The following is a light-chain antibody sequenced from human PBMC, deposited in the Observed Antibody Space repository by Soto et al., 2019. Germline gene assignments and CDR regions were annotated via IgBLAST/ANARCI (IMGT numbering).Light chain of an antibody. Sequence: QSVLTQPASVSGSPGQSITISCTGSNSDVGGYNFVSWYQQRPGKAPKLMIYDVANRPSGVSNRFSGSRSGNTASLTISGLQAEDEADYYCSSYTTSGTSVFGTGTKVTVL. CDR2: DVA. J-gene: IGLJ1*01. CDR3: SSYTTSGTSV. CDR1: NSDVGGYNF. V-gene: IGLV2-14*01.